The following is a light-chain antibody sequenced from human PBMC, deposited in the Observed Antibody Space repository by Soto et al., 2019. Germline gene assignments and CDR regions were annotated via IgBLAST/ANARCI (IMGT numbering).Light chain of an antibody. CDR1: QSIVTY. Sequence: INMTQRPSSLSASVGHSFNIICRASQSIVTYLNWYQQKTGKVPDLLVYSASRLHSGVPSRFSGSGSGTDFGLTISSLQSEDFEVYYCQQYNNWPRTFGQGTKVDIK. CDR3: QQYNNWPRT. J-gene: IGKJ1*01. V-gene: IGKV1-39*01. CDR2: SAS.